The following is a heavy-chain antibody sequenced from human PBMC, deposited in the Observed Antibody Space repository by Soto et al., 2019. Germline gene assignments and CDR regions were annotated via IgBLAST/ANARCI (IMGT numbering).Heavy chain of an antibody. J-gene: IGHJ4*02. V-gene: IGHV4-4*02. CDR2: IYHRGTT. D-gene: IGHD6-19*01. CDR1: GASISVNW. Sequence: LQLQELGPGLANPSGTLSLPCVVSGASISVNWWGWVRHPPGKGLGWIGEIYHRGTTHYNPSRWSRVSMSVDKPKNHFSLNLNSLTAADTGVYYCARHIAVPSTRGFDYWGQGILVTVSS. CDR3: ARHIAVPSTRGFDY.